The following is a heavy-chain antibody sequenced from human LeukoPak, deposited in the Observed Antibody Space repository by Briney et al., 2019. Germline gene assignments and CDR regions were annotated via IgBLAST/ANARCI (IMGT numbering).Heavy chain of an antibody. J-gene: IGHJ6*03. D-gene: IGHD4-17*01. CDR2: IYNSGRT. CDR1: GGSITSSTYY. Sequence: SETLSLTCSVSGGSITSSTYYWGWIRQPPGKGLEWIGSIYNSGRTYYSPPLNSRVTISVDTSKNQFSLKLSSVTAANTAVYYCARGTRGDYVYHRGNFRRMVYYYYMDVWGKGTTVTVSS. CDR3: ARGTRGDYVYHRGNFRRMVYYYYMDV. V-gene: IGHV4-39*07.